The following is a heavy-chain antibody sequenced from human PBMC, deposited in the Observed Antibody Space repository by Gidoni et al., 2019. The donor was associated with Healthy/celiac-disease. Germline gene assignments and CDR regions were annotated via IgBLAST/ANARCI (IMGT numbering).Heavy chain of an antibody. D-gene: IGHD2-2*01. CDR1: GYTFTYRY. J-gene: IGHJ4*02. Sequence: QMQLVQSGAEGKKPGSSVKVSCKASGYTFTYRYLHWVRQAPGHALEWMGWITPFNGNTNYAQKFQDRVTITRDRSMSTAYMELSSLRSEDTAMYYCASSPSYDYADYWGQGTLVTVSS. CDR2: ITPFNGNT. V-gene: IGHV1-45*02. CDR3: ASSPSYDYADY.